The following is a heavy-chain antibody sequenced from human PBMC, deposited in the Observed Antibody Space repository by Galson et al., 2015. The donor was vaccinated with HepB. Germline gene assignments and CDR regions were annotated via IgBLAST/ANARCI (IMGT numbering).Heavy chain of an antibody. CDR3: ASTERLRSGGITILWDYMDV. CDR2: ISSSGSTI. D-gene: IGHD3-9*01. V-gene: IGHV3-11*01. Sequence: SLRLSCAASGFTFSDYYMSWIRQAPGKGLEWVSYISSSGSTIYYADSVKGRFTISRDNAKNSLYLQMNSLRAEDTAVYYCASTERLRSGGITILWDYMDVWGKGTTVTVSS. CDR1: GFTFSDYY. J-gene: IGHJ6*03.